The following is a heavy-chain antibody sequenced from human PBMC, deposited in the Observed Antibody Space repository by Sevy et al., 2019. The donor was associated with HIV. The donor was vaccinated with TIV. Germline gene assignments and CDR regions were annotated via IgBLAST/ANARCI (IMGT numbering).Heavy chain of an antibody. CDR3: ARDSPYYCSGGSCYSYYYYGMDV. D-gene: IGHD2-15*01. CDR2: IYTSGST. Sequence: SETLSLTCTVSGGSISSGSYYWSWIRQPAGKGLEWIGRIYTSGSTNYNPSLKSRVTMSVDTSKNQFSLKLGSVTAADTAVYYCARDSPYYCSGGSCYSYYYYGMDVWGQGTTVTVSS. CDR1: GGSISSGSYY. V-gene: IGHV4-61*02. J-gene: IGHJ6*02.